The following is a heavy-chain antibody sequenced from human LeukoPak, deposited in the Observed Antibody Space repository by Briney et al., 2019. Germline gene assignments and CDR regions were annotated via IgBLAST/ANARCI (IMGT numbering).Heavy chain of an antibody. Sequence: GGSLRPSCAASGFTFSSYAMSRVRQAPGKGLEWVSAISGSGGSTYYADSVKGRFTISRDNSKNTLYLQMNSLRAEDTAVYYCAKTVNYYGSGSEFDYWGQGTLVTVSS. CDR1: GFTFSSYA. CDR2: ISGSGGST. CDR3: AKTVNYYGSGSEFDY. J-gene: IGHJ4*02. D-gene: IGHD3-10*01. V-gene: IGHV3-23*01.